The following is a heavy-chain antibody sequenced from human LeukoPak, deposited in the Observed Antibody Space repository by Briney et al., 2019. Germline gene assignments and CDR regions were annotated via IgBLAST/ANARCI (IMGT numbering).Heavy chain of an antibody. Sequence: GGSLRLSCATSGFTFGDFHMNWLRPAPGKGLEHVSYIRSGGSMTYYIGSVVGRFSLSRDEAKNFLYLQMDSLRDGDAAVYYCARDRHGGIFDSWGQGTLVTVSS. J-gene: IGHJ4*02. CDR1: GFTFGDFH. CDR3: ARDRHGGIFDS. V-gene: IGHV3-48*02. CDR2: IRSGGSMT.